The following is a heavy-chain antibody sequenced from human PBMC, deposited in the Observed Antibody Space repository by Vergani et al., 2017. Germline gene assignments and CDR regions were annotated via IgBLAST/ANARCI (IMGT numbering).Heavy chain of an antibody. Sequence: QVQVVQSGAEVKKSGASVKVSCKTSGYTFSNYYMHWVRQAPGQGLEWMRIINPSGGHTNYAQKIQGRVTMTRDTSTSTVYLELSSLRAEDTAIYYCARGDYGILTGYRYWGQGTLVTVSA. CDR2: INPSGGHT. J-gene: IGHJ4*02. CDR1: GYTFSNYY. D-gene: IGHD3-9*01. CDR3: ARGDYGILTGYRY. V-gene: IGHV1-46*03.